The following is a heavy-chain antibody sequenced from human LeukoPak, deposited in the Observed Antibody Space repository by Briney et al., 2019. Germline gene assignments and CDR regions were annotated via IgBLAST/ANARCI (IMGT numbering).Heavy chain of an antibody. J-gene: IGHJ5*02. CDR3: ARGRSDGLRFDP. V-gene: IGHV4-59*01. CDR1: GGSISSYY. Sequence: PSETLSLTCTVSGGSISSYYWSWIRQPPGKGLEWIGYIYYSGSTNYNPSLKSRVTISVDTSKNQFSLKLSSVTAADTAVYYCARGRSDGLRFDPWGQGTLVTVSS. D-gene: IGHD5-24*01. CDR2: IYYSGST.